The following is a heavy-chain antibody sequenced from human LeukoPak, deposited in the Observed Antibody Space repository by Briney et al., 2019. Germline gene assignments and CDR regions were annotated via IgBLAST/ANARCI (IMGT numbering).Heavy chain of an antibody. D-gene: IGHD2-21*02. Sequence: GGSLRLSCAASGFTFSSYAMSWVRQAPGKGLEWVSDISGSGGSTYYADSVKGRFTISRDNSKNTLYLQMNSLRAEDTAVYYCASRPRNCGGDCYSRSDYWGQGTLVTVSS. CDR1: GFTFSSYA. CDR2: ISGSGGST. CDR3: ASRPRNCGGDCYSRSDY. V-gene: IGHV3-23*01. J-gene: IGHJ4*02.